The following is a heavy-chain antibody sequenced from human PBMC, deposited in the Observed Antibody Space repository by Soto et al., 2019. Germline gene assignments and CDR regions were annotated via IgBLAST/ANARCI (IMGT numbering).Heavy chain of an antibody. Sequence: QVQLQQWGAGLLKPSETLSLTCAVFGGSVNSGNYYWSWIRQPPGKGLEWIGEMSHSGGTHFNPAPKSRVTIPVDTSKNQFTLKMSSGTAAVTALYYCARVERGTATTVVDAFDIWGPGTMVTVSS. D-gene: IGHD1-1*01. CDR3: ARVERGTATTVVDAFDI. J-gene: IGHJ3*02. CDR2: MSHSGGT. V-gene: IGHV4-34*01. CDR1: GGSVNSGNYY.